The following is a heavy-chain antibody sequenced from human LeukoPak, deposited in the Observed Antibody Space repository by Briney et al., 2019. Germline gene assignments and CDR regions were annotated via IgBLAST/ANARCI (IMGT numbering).Heavy chain of an antibody. V-gene: IGHV3-21*01. Sequence: GGSLTLSCAASGCTFSNYSMNWVRQAPGKGLEWVSSIHSSRSYIYYADSVKGRFTISRDNAKNSLYLQMNSLRAEDTAVYYCARNYDTSGYLDYFDYWGQGTLVTVSS. D-gene: IGHD3-22*01. CDR1: GCTFSNYS. CDR2: IHSSRSYI. CDR3: ARNYDTSGYLDYFDY. J-gene: IGHJ4*02.